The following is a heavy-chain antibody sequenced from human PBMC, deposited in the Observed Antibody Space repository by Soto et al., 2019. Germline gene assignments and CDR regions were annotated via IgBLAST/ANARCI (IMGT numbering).Heavy chain of an antibody. V-gene: IGHV4-31*03. CDR2: IYYSGSP. CDR1: GGSISSGGYY. Sequence: QVQLQESGPGLVKPSQTLSLTCTVSGGSISSGGYYWSWIRQHPGKGLEWIGYIYYSGSPYNNPSLKSRVTMSVDTSKNQFSLKLTSVTAADTAVYYCARLLHDSSGYYYFDFWGQGTLVTVSS. J-gene: IGHJ4*02. CDR3: ARLLHDSSGYYYFDF. D-gene: IGHD3-22*01.